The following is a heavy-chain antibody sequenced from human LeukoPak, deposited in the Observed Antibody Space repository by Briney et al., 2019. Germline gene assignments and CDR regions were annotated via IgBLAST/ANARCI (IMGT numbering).Heavy chain of an antibody. CDR1: GFTFTSSG. Sequence: SVKVSCKASGFTFTSSGMQWVRQACGQRLEWIGWIVVGSGNTNYAQKFQERVTITRDMSTSTAYMELSSLRSEDTAVYYCAAVLYYDSSGPPFSDYWGQGTLVTVSS. J-gene: IGHJ4*02. CDR2: IVVGSGNT. V-gene: IGHV1-58*02. D-gene: IGHD3-22*01. CDR3: AAVLYYDSSGPPFSDY.